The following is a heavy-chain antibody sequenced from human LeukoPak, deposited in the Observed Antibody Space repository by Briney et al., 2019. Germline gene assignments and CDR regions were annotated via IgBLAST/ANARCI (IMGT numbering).Heavy chain of an antibody. D-gene: IGHD3-22*01. Sequence: GGSLRLSCAASGFTFSSYAMSWVRQAPGKGLEWVSGISGSGVSTYDADSVKGRFTISRDNSKSTLYLQMNSLRAEDTAVYYCAKDKRGYYDSVIEVDYWGQGTLVTVSS. CDR2: ISGSGVST. CDR3: AKDKRGYYDSVIEVDY. V-gene: IGHV3-23*01. CDR1: GFTFSSYA. J-gene: IGHJ4*02.